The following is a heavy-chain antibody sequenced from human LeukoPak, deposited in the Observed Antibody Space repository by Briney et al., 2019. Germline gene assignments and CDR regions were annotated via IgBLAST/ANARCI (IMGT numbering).Heavy chain of an antibody. Sequence: GGSLRLSCAASGFTFSSYSMNWVRQAPGKGLEWVSYISSSDSTIYYADSVKGRFTISRDNVKNSLYLQMNSLRAEDTAVYYCARDYYLMDVWGQGTTVTVSS. V-gene: IGHV3-48*04. J-gene: IGHJ6*02. CDR1: GFTFSSYS. CDR3: ARDYYLMDV. CDR2: ISSSDSTI.